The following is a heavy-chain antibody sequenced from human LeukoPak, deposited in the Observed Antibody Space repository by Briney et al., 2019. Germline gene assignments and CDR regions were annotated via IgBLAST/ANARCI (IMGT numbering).Heavy chain of an antibody. CDR3: ARDLDCSSTSCYTSYNWFDP. Sequence: SQTLSLTCAISGDSVSSNSAAWNWIRQSPSRGLEWLGWTYYRSKWYNDYAVSVKSRITINPDTSKNQFSLQLNSVTPEDTAVYYCARDLDCSSTSCYTSYNWFDPWGQGTLVTVSS. CDR1: GDSVSSNSAA. CDR2: TYYRSKWYN. D-gene: IGHD2-2*01. J-gene: IGHJ5*02. V-gene: IGHV6-1*01.